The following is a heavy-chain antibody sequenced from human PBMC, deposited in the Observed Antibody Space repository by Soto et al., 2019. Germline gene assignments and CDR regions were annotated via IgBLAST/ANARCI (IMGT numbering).Heavy chain of an antibody. CDR2: IYPGDSDT. V-gene: IGHV5-51*01. Sequence: PGESLKISCKGSGYSFTSYWIGWVRQMPGKGLEWMGIIYPGDSDTRYSPSFQGQVTISADKSISTAYLQWSSLKASDTAMYYCARIRKSSQYDFWSGYVGFDPWGQGTLVTVSS. CDR1: GYSFTSYW. J-gene: IGHJ5*02. D-gene: IGHD3-3*01. CDR3: ARIRKSSQYDFWSGYVGFDP.